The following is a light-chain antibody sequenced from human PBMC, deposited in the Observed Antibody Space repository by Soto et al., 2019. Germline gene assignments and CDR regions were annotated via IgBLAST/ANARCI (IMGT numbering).Light chain of an antibody. V-gene: IGKV3-15*01. J-gene: IGKJ1*01. Sequence: EIVMTQSPATLSVSPGERATLSCRASQSVSSNLAWYQQKPGQAPRLLIYGASTGATGIPARFSGSGSGTEFTLTISSLQSEDFAVYYCQQYHNWPPTWTFGQGTKVEIK. CDR2: GAS. CDR3: QQYHNWPPTWT. CDR1: QSVSSN.